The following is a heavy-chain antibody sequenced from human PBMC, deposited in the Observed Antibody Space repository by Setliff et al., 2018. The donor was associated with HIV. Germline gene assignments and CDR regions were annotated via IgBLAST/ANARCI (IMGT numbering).Heavy chain of an antibody. CDR2: ISGRGGST. CDR3: ARVDDDYVWARTYFDY. CDR1: GFTLSTYG. J-gene: IGHJ4*02. Sequence: GGSLRLSCATSGFTLSTYGMHWVRQAPGKGLEWVSAISGRGGSTYYADSVKGRFTISRDNSKNTLYLQMSSLRADDTAVYYCARVDDDYVWARTYFDYWGQGSLVTVSS. V-gene: IGHV3-23*01. D-gene: IGHD3-16*01.